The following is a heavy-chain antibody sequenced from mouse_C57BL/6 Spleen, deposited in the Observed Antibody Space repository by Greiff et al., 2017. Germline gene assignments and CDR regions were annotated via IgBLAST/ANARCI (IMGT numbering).Heavy chain of an antibody. J-gene: IGHJ2*01. CDR1: GFNIKDDY. D-gene: IGHD1-1*01. CDR2: IDPENGDT. Sequence: VQLKQSGAELVRPGASVKLSCPASGFNIKDDYMHWVQQRPEPGLEWIGWIDPENGDTEYASKFQGKATITADTSSNTAYLQLSSLTSEDTAVYYCTPFYYGSSYWGQGTTLTVSS. CDR3: TPFYYGSSY. V-gene: IGHV14-4*01.